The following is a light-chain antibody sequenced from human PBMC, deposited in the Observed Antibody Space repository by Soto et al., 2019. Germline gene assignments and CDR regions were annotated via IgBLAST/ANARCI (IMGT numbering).Light chain of an antibody. J-gene: IGKJ1*01. Sequence: EIVLTQSPGTLSLSPGERATLFCRASQTVRNNYLAWYQQRPGQAPRLLIYGASSRATGIPDRFSGSGSGTDFTLTISRLEPEDFAVYYCQQYGSSPRTFGQGTK. CDR3: QQYGSSPRT. CDR2: GAS. V-gene: IGKV3-20*01. CDR1: QTVRNNY.